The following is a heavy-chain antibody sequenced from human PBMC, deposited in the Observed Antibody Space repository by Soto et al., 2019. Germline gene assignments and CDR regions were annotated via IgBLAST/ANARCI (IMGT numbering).Heavy chain of an antibody. CDR1: GGTCSSYA. D-gene: IGHD3-10*02. CDR2: IIPIFGTA. CDR3: AREVLLCLRQSQYYYYGMDV. V-gene: IGHV1-69*13. Sequence: ASVKVSCKASGGTCSSYAISWVRQAPGQGLEWMGGIIPIFGTANYSQKFQGRVTITADESTSTAYMELSSLRSEDTAVYYCAREVLLCLRQSQYYYYGMDVWGQGYTVTVS. J-gene: IGHJ6*02.